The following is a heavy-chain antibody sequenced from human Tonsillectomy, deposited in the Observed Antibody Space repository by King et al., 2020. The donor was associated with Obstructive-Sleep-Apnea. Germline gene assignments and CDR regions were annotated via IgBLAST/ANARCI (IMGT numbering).Heavy chain of an antibody. CDR2: INLNNCNT. CDR3: ATFSSTWYFDY. J-gene: IGHJ4*02. D-gene: IGHD6-13*01. CDR1: GYTFGTYG. V-gene: IGHV1-18*01. Sequence: QLVQSGAEVKKPGASVKVSCKTSGYTFGTYGITWVRQAPGQGLEWVGWINLNNCNTEYAQKLQGRVTMTTDASTTTAYMELRSLRCDDTAVYSCATFSSTWYFDYWGQGTLVTVSS.